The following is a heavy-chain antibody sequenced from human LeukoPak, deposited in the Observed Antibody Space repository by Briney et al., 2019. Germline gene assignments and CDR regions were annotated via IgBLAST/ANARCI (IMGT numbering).Heavy chain of an antibody. CDR3: ARGGATRGRFEN. V-gene: IGHV3-7*01. Sequence: GGSLRLSCAASGFPFNVQTMSLVRQAPGKGLDWVASMRQDGSEIYYVDSVKGRFTISRDNPKNSLYLQMNSLRAEDTAVYYCARGGATRGRFENWGQGTLVTVSS. CDR1: GFPFNVQT. J-gene: IGHJ4*02. CDR2: MRQDGSEI. D-gene: IGHD1-26*01.